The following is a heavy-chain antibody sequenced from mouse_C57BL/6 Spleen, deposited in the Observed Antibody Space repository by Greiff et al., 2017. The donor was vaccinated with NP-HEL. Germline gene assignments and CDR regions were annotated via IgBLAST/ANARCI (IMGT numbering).Heavy chain of an antibody. CDR3: ARGGLRFDY. D-gene: IGHD2-4*01. V-gene: IGHV1-26*01. CDR1: GYTFTDYY. Sequence: EVQLQQSGPELVKPGASVKISCKASGYTFTDYYMNWVKQSHGKSLEWIGDINPNNGGTSYNQKFKGKATLTVDKSSSTAYMELRSLTSEDSAVYYCARGGLRFDYWGQGTTLTVSS. CDR2: INPNNGGT. J-gene: IGHJ2*01.